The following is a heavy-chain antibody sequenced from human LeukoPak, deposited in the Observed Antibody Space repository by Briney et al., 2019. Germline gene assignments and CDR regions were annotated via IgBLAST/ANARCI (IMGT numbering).Heavy chain of an antibody. CDR2: IYPGDSDT. D-gene: IGHD2-21*02. CDR3: AGIYCGGDCARADAFDI. CDR1: GYSFTSYW. V-gene: IGHV5-51*01. J-gene: IGHJ3*02. Sequence: GESLKISCTGSGYSFTSYWIGWVRQVPGKGLEWMGIIYPGDSDTRYSPSFQGQVTISADKSIGTAYLQWSSLKAPDTAMYYCAGIYCGGDCARADAFDIWGQGTKVTVSS.